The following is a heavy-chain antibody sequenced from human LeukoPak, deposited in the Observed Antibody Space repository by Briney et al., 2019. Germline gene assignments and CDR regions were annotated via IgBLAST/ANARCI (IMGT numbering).Heavy chain of an antibody. CDR2: ISDNGGST. CDR3: AKARFGSGWYDN. J-gene: IGHJ5*02. D-gene: IGHD6-19*01. V-gene: IGHV3-23*01. Sequence: GGSLRLSCAASGFTFGSYAMSWVRQAPGKGLEWVSVISDNGGSTYYADSVKGRFTISRDNSKNMLYLQMNSLRVEDTAVYYCAKARFGSGWYDNWGQGTLVTVSS. CDR1: GFTFGSYA.